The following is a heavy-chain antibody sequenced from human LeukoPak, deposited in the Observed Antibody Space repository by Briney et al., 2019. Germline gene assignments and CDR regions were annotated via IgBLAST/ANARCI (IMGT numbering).Heavy chain of an antibody. V-gene: IGHV4-34*01. Sequence: SETLSLTCAVYGGSFSGYYWSWIRQPPGKGLEWIGEINRSGSTNYNPSLKSRVTISVDTSKNQFSLKLSSVTAADTAVYYCARVQAAAAGTGLSGDYWGQGTLVTVSS. J-gene: IGHJ4*02. D-gene: IGHD6-13*01. CDR1: GGSFSGYY. CDR3: ARVQAAAAGTGLSGDY. CDR2: INRSGST.